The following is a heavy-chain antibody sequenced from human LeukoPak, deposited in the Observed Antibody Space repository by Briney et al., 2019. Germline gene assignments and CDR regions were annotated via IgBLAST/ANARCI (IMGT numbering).Heavy chain of an antibody. V-gene: IGHV4-59*01. CDR1: CGSISCYF. D-gene: IGHD3-3*01. Sequence: SEPLSLTCTVSCGSISCYFWRWIRQPAGRGVEWIGCIHYSGSTNYNPSLKSRVTISVDTSKNQFSLKLSSVTAADTAVYYCARGVGDFWSGYYTFDYWGQGTLVTVSS. CDR3: ARGVGDFWSGYYTFDY. J-gene: IGHJ4*02. CDR2: IHYSGST.